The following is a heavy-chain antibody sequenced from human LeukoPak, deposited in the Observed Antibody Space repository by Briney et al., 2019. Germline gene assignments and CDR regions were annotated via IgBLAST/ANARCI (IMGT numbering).Heavy chain of an antibody. CDR2: ISSNGGST. CDR3: ARGPKSYYGSGSYSPFDY. Sequence: GGSLRLSCAASGFTFSSYAMHWVRQAPGKGLEYVSAISSNGGSTYYANSVKGRFTISRDNSKNTLYLQMGSLRAEDMAVYYCARGPKSYYGSGSYSPFDYWGQGTLVTVSS. J-gene: IGHJ4*02. V-gene: IGHV3-64*01. D-gene: IGHD3-10*01. CDR1: GFTFSSYA.